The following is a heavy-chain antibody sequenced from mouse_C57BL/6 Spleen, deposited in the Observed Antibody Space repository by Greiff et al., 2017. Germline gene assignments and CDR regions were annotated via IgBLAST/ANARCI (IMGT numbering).Heavy chain of an antibody. CDR3: ARTDYYAMDY. CDR1: GYAFTNYL. CDR2: INPGSGGT. J-gene: IGHJ4*01. Sequence: QVQLQQSGAELVRPGTSVKVSCKASGYAFTNYLIEWVKQRPGQGLEWIGVINPGSGGTNYNEKFKGKATLTADKSSGTAYMQLSSLTSEDSAVYFCARTDYYAMDYWGQGTSVTVSS. V-gene: IGHV1-54*01.